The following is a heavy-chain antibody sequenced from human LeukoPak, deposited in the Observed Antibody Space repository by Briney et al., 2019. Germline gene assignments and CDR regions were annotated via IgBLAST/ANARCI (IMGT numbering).Heavy chain of an antibody. CDR3: VRGVEYSFSWAPWFDP. CDR2: IFPDDSDT. V-gene: IGHV5-51*01. J-gene: IGHJ5*02. Sequence: GESLKISCKASGYTFSSFWIGWVRQMPGEGLEWMEVIFPDDSDTRYSPSFQGHVTFSVDKSINTTYLQWSSLKASDTAMYYCVRGVEYSFSWAPWFDPWGQGTLVTVSS. CDR1: GYTFSSFW. D-gene: IGHD3-3*01.